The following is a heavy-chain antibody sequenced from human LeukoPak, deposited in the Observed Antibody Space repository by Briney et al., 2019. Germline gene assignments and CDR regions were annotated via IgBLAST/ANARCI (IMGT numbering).Heavy chain of an antibody. CDR1: GFTFSSYA. D-gene: IGHD3-22*01. J-gene: IGHJ4*02. Sequence: PGGSLRLSCAASGFTFSSYAMRWVRQAPGKGLEYVSAISSNGGSTYYANSVKGRFTISRDNSKNTLYLQMGSLRAEDMAVYYCARAKYYDSSGYYQGFFDYWGQGTLVTVSS. V-gene: IGHV3-64*01. CDR2: ISSNGGST. CDR3: ARAKYYDSSGYYQGFFDY.